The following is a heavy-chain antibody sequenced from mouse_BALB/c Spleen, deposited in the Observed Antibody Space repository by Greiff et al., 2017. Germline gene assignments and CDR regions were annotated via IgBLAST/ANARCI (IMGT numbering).Heavy chain of an antibody. V-gene: IGHV5-12-1*01. D-gene: IGHD3-3*01. CDR2: ISSGGGST. CDR1: GFAFSSYD. J-gene: IGHJ4*01. CDR3: ARHERDAARGDY. Sequence: EVQLVESGGGLVKPGGSLKLSCAASGFAFSSYDMSWVRQTPEKRLEWVAYISSGGGSTYYPDTVKGRFTISRDNAKNTLYLKMSSLKSEDTAMYCCARHERDAARGDYWGQGTSVTVSS.